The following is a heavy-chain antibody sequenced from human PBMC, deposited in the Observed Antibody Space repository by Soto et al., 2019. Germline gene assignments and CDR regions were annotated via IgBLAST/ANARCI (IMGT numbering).Heavy chain of an antibody. CDR1: GGSISSGDYY. V-gene: IGHV4-30-4*01. CDR2: IYYSGST. J-gene: IGHJ4*02. CDR3: ARGDYGGNRLFDY. D-gene: IGHD4-17*01. Sequence: SETLSLTCTVSGGSISSGDYYWSWIRQPPGKGLEWIGYIYYSGSTYYNPSLKSRVTISVDTSKNQFSLKLSSVTAADTAVYYCARGDYGGNRLFDYWGQGTLVTVSS.